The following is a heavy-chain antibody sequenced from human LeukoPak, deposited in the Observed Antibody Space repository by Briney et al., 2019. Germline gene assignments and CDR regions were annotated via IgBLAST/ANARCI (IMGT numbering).Heavy chain of an antibody. CDR1: GYTFTGYY. CDR3: SREGYNWNYVWFDP. D-gene: IGHD1-7*01. Sequence: ASVKVSCKASGYTFTGYYMHWVRQAPGQGLEWMGWINPNSGGTNYAQKFQGRVTMTRDTSIGTAYMELSRLRSDDTAVYYCSREGYNWNYVWFDPWSQGTLVTVSS. CDR2: INPNSGGT. V-gene: IGHV1-2*02. J-gene: IGHJ5*02.